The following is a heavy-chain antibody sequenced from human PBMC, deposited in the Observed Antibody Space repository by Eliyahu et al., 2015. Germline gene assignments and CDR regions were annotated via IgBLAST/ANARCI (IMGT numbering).Heavy chain of an antibody. J-gene: IGHJ6*02. D-gene: IGHD3-22*01. Sequence: QVQLVQSGAEVKKPGSSVKVSCKASGGTFSSYASSWVRQAPGQGLEWMGRIIPILGIANYAQKFQGRVTITADKSTSTAYMELSSLRSEDTAVYYCAREYYYDSSGLYYYGMDVWGQGTTVTVSS. V-gene: IGHV1-69*04. CDR2: IIPILGIA. CDR3: AREYYYDSSGLYYYGMDV. CDR1: GGTFSSYA.